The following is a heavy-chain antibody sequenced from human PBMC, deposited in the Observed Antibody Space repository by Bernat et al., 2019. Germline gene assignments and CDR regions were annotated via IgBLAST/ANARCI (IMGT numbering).Heavy chain of an antibody. CDR2: IHYSGST. V-gene: IGHV4-59*08. D-gene: IGHD1-14*01. CDR1: GGSISSHY. J-gene: IGHJ5*02. Sequence: QVQLQESGPGLVKPSETLSLTCTVSGGSISSHYWSWIRQPPGKGLEWIGYIHYSGSTNYNPSLTSRVTIPLDTSKDQFSLKRGSVTAADTAVYYCAREPSTWGQGTLVTVSS. CDR3: AREPST.